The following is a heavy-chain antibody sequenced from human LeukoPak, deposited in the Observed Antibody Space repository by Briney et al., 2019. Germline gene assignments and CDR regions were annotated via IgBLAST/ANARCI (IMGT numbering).Heavy chain of an antibody. J-gene: IGHJ4*02. D-gene: IGHD3-10*01. CDR3: AKDLWFGGGSPDY. Sequence: PGGSLRLSCAASGFTFSSYTMSWVRQAPGKGLEWVSAISGSGGNTYYADSVKGRFTISRDNSKNTLYLQMNSLRAEDTAVYYCAKDLWFGGGSPDYWGQGTLVTVSS. V-gene: IGHV3-23*01. CDR1: GFTFSSYT. CDR2: ISGSGGNT.